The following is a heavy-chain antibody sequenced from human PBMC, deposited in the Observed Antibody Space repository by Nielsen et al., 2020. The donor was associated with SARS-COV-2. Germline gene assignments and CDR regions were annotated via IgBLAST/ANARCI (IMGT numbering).Heavy chain of an antibody. J-gene: IGHJ6*02. Sequence: GESLKISCAASGFTFSSYWMHWVRQAPGKGLVWVSRINSDGSSTSYADSVKGRFTISRDNAKNTLYLQMNSLRAEDTAVYYCARDQRFATVTTYYYYYGMDVWGQGTTVTVSS. CDR2: INSDGSST. D-gene: IGHD4-17*01. CDR3: ARDQRFATVTTYYYYYGMDV. V-gene: IGHV3-74*01. CDR1: GFTFSSYW.